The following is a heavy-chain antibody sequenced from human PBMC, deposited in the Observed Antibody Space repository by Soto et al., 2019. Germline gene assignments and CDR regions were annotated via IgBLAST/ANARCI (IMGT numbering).Heavy chain of an antibody. CDR2: INTDGSST. D-gene: IGHD6-19*01. V-gene: IGHV3-74*01. J-gene: IGHJ4*02. Sequence: EVQLVESGGGLVQPGGSLRLSCAASGFIFSNYWMHWVRQAPGKGLVWVSRINTDGSSTTYADSVKGRFTISRDNAKNTLYLQMNSLRAEDTAVYYCARDTGSIAVAGLIDYWGQGTLVTVSS. CDR1: GFIFSNYW. CDR3: ARDTGSIAVAGLIDY.